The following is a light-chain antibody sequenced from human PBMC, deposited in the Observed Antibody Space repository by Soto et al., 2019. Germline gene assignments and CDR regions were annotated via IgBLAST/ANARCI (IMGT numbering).Light chain of an antibody. CDR3: SSYTSSSNYV. J-gene: IGLJ1*01. CDR1: HNDIGTYDY. CDR2: GVT. Sequence: QSALTQPTSVSGSPGQSITISCTGNHNDIGTYDYVSWYQQHPGRAPRLLIHGVTTRPSGISDRFSASKSGLTASLTISGLQAEDEADYYCSSYTSSSNYVFGTGTKLTVL. V-gene: IGLV2-14*03.